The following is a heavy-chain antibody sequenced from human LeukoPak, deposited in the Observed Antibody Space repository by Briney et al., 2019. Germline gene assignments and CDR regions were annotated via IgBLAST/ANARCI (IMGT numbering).Heavy chain of an antibody. V-gene: IGHV4-39*01. D-gene: IGHD2-2*01. J-gene: IGHJ4*02. Sequence: ETLSLTCTVSGGSISSSSYYWGWIRQPPGKGLEWIGSIYYSGSTYYNPSLKSRVTISVDTSKNQFSLKLSSVTAADTAVYYCASDGRLGYCSSTSCHLPFDYWGQGTLVTVSS. CDR3: ASDGRLGYCSSTSCHLPFDY. CDR1: GGSISSSSYY. CDR2: IYYSGST.